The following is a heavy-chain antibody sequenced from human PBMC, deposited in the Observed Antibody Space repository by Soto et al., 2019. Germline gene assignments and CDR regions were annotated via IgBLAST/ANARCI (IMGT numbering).Heavy chain of an antibody. V-gene: IGHV1-69*12. CDR3: AIDRRLATYGMDV. Sequence: QVQLVQSGAEVKKPGSSVKVSCKASGGTFSSYAISWVRQAPGQGLEWMGGIIPIFGTANYAHKFQGRVTLTADQSTSTAYMDLGSIRSEDTHVYYCAIDRRLATYGMDVWGEGTTLTASS. J-gene: IGHJ6*02. CDR1: GGTFSSYA. CDR2: IIPIFGTA. D-gene: IGHD2-15*01.